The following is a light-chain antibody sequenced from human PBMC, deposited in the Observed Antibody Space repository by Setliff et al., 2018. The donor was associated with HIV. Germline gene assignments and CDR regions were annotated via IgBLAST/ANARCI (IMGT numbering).Light chain of an antibody. V-gene: IGLV2-14*03. J-gene: IGLJ1*01. Sequence: QSALTQSASVSGSPGQSITISCTGTSSDVGDYNYVSWYQQHPGKAPKLMISDVGNRPSGISNRFSGSKSGNTASLTISGLQAEDEADYYCSSYTSRTPLYVFGTGTKSPS. CDR2: DVG. CDR1: SSDVGDYNY. CDR3: SSYTSRTPLYV.